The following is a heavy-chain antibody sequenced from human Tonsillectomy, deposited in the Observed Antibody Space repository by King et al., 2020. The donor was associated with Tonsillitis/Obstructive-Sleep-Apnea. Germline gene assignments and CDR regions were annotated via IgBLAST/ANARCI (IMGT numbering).Heavy chain of an antibody. CDR3: ARNGGGTWIQLWLVDY. J-gene: IGHJ4*02. D-gene: IGHD5-18*01. CDR1: GGSISSSSYY. V-gene: IGHV4-39*01. Sequence: QLQESGPGLVKPSETLSLTCTVSGGSISSSSYYWGWIRQPPGKGLEWIGSIYYSGSTYYNPSLKSRVNISVDTSKNQFSLKLSSVTAADTAVYCCARNGGGTWIQLWLVDYWGQGTLVTVSS. CDR2: IYYSGST.